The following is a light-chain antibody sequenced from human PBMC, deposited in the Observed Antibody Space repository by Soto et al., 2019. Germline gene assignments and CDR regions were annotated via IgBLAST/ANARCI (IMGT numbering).Light chain of an antibody. CDR2: DAS. CDR1: QGISRW. J-gene: IGKJ1*01. Sequence: DIQMTQSPSTLSTIVGDRVTIACRASQGISRWLAWFQQKPGKAPKLLIYDASRLKGGVPLRFSGSGSGTEFTLTISSLQPDDFATYYCQHYNSYPWTFGQGTKVEIK. CDR3: QHYNSYPWT. V-gene: IGKV1-5*01.